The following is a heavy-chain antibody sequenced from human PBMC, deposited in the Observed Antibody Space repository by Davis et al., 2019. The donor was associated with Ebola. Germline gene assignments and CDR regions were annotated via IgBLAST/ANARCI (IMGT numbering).Heavy chain of an antibody. J-gene: IGHJ5*02. D-gene: IGHD3-3*01. Sequence: GESLKISCAASGFTFSDYYMTWIRQAPGQGLEWVSYISSSGSITYYADSVKGRFTISRDNAKNSLYLQMNSLRAEDTAVYYCARDSIPYEYNWLDPWGQGTLVTVSS. V-gene: IGHV3-11*01. CDR3: ARDSIPYEYNWLDP. CDR2: ISSSGSIT. CDR1: GFTFSDYY.